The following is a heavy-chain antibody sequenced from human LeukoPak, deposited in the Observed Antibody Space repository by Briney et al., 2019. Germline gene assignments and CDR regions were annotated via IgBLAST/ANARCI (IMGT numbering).Heavy chain of an antibody. Sequence: GSLRLSCAASGFTFSTNGMSWVRQPPGKGLEWIGSIYYSGGTYYNPSLKSRVTISVDTSKNQFSLKLSSVTAADTAVYYCARAESTVVSLDCWGQGTLVTVSS. J-gene: IGHJ4*02. CDR3: ARAESTVVSLDC. V-gene: IGHV4-39*07. CDR2: IYYSGGT. CDR1: GFTFSTNGM. D-gene: IGHD4-23*01.